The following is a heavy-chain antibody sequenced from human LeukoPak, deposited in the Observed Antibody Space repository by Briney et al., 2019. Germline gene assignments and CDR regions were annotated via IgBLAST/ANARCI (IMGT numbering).Heavy chain of an antibody. CDR3: ARDGDYGGTKTGYWYFDL. CDR2: IYYSGST. J-gene: IGHJ2*01. CDR1: GGSLSSSSYY. V-gene: IGHV4-39*07. Sequence: SETLSLTCTVSGGSLSSSSYYWGWIRQPPGKGLEWIGSIYYSGSTYYNPSLKSRVTISVDTSKNQFSLKLSSVTAADTAVYYCARDGDYGGTKTGYWYFDLWGRGTLVTVSS. D-gene: IGHD4-23*01.